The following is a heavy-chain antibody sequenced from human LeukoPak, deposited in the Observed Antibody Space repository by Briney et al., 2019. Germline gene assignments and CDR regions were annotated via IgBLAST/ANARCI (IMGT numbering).Heavy chain of an antibody. CDR1: GYTFTGYY. Sequence: ATVKVSCKASGYTFTGYYMHWVRQAPGQGLEWMGWINPNSGGTNYAQKFQGRVTMTRDTSISTAYMELSRLRSDDTAVYYCARVGSSSSLPPFDYWGQGTLVTVSS. J-gene: IGHJ4*02. V-gene: IGHV1-2*02. D-gene: IGHD6-13*01. CDR3: ARVGSSSSLPPFDY. CDR2: INPNSGGT.